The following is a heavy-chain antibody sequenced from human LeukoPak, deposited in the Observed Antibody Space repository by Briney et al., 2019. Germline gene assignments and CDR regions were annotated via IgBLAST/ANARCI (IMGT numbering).Heavy chain of an antibody. CDR1: GFNLSSYS. CDR2: ISSYGGST. V-gene: IGHV3-64*01. D-gene: IGHD6-6*01. CDR3: ARISRSHDYDY. J-gene: IGHJ4*02. Sequence: GGSLRLSCAASGFNLSSYSMHWVRQAPGKGLEYVSAISSYGGSTYYANSVKGRFTISRDNSKDTVYLQMGGLRTEDMAVYYCARISRSHDYDYWGQGTLVTVSS.